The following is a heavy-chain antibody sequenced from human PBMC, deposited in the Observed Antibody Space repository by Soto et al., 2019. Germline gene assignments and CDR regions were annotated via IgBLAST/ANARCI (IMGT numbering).Heavy chain of an antibody. V-gene: IGHV4-31*03. Sequence: QVQLQESGPGLVKPSQTLSLTCTVSGGSISSGGYYWSWIRQHPGKGLEWIGYIYYSGSTYYNPSLKSRVTISVDTSKNQFSLKLSSVTAADSAVYYCARETTYCSSTSCSNYYFDNWGQGTLVTVSS. J-gene: IGHJ4*02. CDR3: ARETTYCSSTSCSNYYFDN. CDR2: IYYSGST. D-gene: IGHD2-2*01. CDR1: GGSISSGGYY.